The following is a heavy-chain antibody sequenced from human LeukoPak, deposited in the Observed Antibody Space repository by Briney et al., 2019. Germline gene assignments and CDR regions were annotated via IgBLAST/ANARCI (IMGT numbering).Heavy chain of an antibody. D-gene: IGHD3-22*01. CDR1: GFTFSNAW. V-gene: IGHV3-15*01. Sequence: PGGSLRLSCAASGFTFSNAWMSWVRQAPGKGLEWVGRIKSKTDGGTTDYAAPVKGRFTISRDDSKNTLYLQMNSLKTEDTAVYYCTTDQPPYYYDSRGWYWGQGTLVTVSS. CDR3: TTDQPPYYYDSRGWY. CDR2: IKSKTDGGTT. J-gene: IGHJ4*02.